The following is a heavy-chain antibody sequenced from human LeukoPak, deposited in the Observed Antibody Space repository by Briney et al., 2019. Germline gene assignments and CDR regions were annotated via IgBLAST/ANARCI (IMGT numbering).Heavy chain of an antibody. V-gene: IGHV3-7*01. D-gene: IGHD3/OR15-3a*01. CDR3: ARTAKYDFWNGYLSQHRDY. CDR2: IKQDGSEK. J-gene: IGHJ4*02. CDR1: GFTVSSNY. Sequence: GGSLRLSCAASGFTVSSNYMSWVRQAPGKGLEWVANIKQDGSEKYYVDSVRGRSTISRDNAKNSLYLQMHNLRGGDTAVYYCARTAKYDFWNGYLSQHRDYWGQGTLVIVSS.